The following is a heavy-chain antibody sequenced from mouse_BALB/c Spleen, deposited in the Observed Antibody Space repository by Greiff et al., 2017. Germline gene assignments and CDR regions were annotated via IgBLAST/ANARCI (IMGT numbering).Heavy chain of an antibody. Sequence: VQLKESGPSLVKPSQTLSLTCSVTGDSITSGYWNWIRKFPGNKLEYMGYISYSGSTYYNPSLKSRISITRDTSKNQYYLQLNSVTTEDTATYYCARYGGNYDWYFDVWGAGTTVTVSS. CDR2: ISYSGST. J-gene: IGHJ1*01. V-gene: IGHV3-8*02. CDR1: GDSITSGY. CDR3: ARYGGNYDWYFDV. D-gene: IGHD2-1*01.